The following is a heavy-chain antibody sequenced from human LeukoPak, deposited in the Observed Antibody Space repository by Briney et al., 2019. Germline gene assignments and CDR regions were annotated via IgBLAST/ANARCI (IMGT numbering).Heavy chain of an antibody. J-gene: IGHJ4*02. CDR1: GFTFSSYG. Sequence: PGGSLRLSCAASGFTFSSYGMHWVRQAPGKGLEWVAVISYDGSNKYYADSVKGRFTISRDNSKNTLYLQMNSLRAEDTAVYYCAKGLSPYIVGLLHLYYWGQGTLVTVSS. CDR3: AKGLSPYIVGLLHLYY. D-gene: IGHD2-15*01. CDR2: ISYDGSNK. V-gene: IGHV3-30*18.